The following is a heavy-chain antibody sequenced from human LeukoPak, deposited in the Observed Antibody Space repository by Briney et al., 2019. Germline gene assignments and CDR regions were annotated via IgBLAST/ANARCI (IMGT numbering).Heavy chain of an antibody. CDR2: IDGSGGTT. J-gene: IGHJ5*02. CDR3: ARGYGGSWLHS. D-gene: IGHD6-13*01. V-gene: IGHV3-48*04. Sequence: GGSLRLSCAASGFSFSSQNMNWVRQAPGKGLEWISYIDGSGGTTHYADSVGGRFTISRDNAKNSLYLQMNSLRVDDSALYYCARGYGGSWLHSWGPGTPVTVSS. CDR1: GFSFSSQN.